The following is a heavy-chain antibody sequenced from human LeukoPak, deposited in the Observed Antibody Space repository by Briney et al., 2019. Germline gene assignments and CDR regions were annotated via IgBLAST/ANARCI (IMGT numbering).Heavy chain of an antibody. CDR1: GYTFTSYY. CDR3: ARDKDAAGPDY. Sequence: ASVKVSCKASGYTFTSYYIHWVRQAPGQGLEWMGIINPSGGSTSYAQKFQGRVTMTRDMSTSTVYMELRSLRSEDTAVYYCARDKDAAGPDYWGQGTLVTVSS. V-gene: IGHV1-46*01. CDR2: INPSGGST. J-gene: IGHJ4*02. D-gene: IGHD2-15*01.